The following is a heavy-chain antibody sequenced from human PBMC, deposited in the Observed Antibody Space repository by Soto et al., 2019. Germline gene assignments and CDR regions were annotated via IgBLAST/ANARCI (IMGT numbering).Heavy chain of an antibody. CDR1: GGSITRNNHY. CDR3: ARLGSSRWYQGSYVDF. D-gene: IGHD6-13*01. CDR2: ILYSGSI. V-gene: IGHV4-39*01. Sequence: QLQLQESGPGLVKPSETLSLTCIVSGGSITRNNHYWGWIRQSPGKGLEWIGSILYSGSINYNPSVKSRGTLSVESPKIQCSLKVSSVTAADAALYDGARLGSSRWYQGSYVDFWSQGTLVTVSS. J-gene: IGHJ4*02.